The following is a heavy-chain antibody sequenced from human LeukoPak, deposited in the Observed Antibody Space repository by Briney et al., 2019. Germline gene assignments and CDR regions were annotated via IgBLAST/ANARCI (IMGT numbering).Heavy chain of an antibody. Sequence: GGSLRLSCAASGFTFSSYSMNWVRQAPGKGLEWVSSISSSSSYIYYADSVKGRFTISRDNAKNSLYLQMNSLRAEDTAVYYCARAENSVYPFDYWGQGTLVTVSS. J-gene: IGHJ4*02. D-gene: IGHD2/OR15-2a*01. CDR2: ISSSSSYI. CDR1: GFTFSSYS. CDR3: ARAENSVYPFDY. V-gene: IGHV3-21*01.